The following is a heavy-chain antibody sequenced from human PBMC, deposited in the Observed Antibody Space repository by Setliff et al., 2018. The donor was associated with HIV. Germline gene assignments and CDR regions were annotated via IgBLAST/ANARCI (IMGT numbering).Heavy chain of an antibody. V-gene: IGHV1-2*02. CDR3: ATRAYDSSGYLRSRVSGAAFDI. CDR2: INPNSGGT. D-gene: IGHD3-22*01. CDR1: GDAFTDYY. J-gene: IGHJ3*02. Sequence: ASVKVSCKASGDAFTDYYIHWVRQAPGQGLEWMGWINPNSGGTNYAQKFQGRVTMTRDTSISTAFMDLSRLRSEDTAVYYCATRAYDSSGYLRSRVSGAAFDIWGQGTMVTVSS.